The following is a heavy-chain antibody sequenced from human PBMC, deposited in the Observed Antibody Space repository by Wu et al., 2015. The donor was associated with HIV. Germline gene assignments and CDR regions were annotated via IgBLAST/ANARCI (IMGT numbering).Heavy chain of an antibody. CDR3: AKVRTGKYDRWDSFDV. CDR2: INPKSGGT. D-gene: IGHD1-1*01. J-gene: IGHJ3*01. Sequence: QVQLVQSGAEVKKPGASVKVSCKGSAYNFRDYYLHWARQAPGQGLEWMGWINPKSGGTNLAQGFQGRLTMTRDTAINTAYMELSSLKSDDTAVYFXAKVRTGKYDRWDSFDVWGQGTRGQRLL. V-gene: IGHV1-2*02. CDR1: AYNFRDYY.